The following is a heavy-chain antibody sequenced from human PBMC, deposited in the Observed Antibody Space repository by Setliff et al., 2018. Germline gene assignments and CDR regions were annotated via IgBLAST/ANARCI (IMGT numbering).Heavy chain of an antibody. V-gene: IGHV1-18*01. CDR3: ARDRVDFVVPEAAARLDP. Sequence: ASVKVSCKTSGYTFSSFGLSWLRQAPGQGLEWVGWIGDQNGNTIYAQKFQGRVTMTKDTSTTTGFMELRSLRSDDTVTYFCARDRVDFVVPEAAARLDPWGQGTLVTVSS. J-gene: IGHJ5*02. D-gene: IGHD2-15*01. CDR2: IGDQNGNT. CDR1: GYTFSSFG.